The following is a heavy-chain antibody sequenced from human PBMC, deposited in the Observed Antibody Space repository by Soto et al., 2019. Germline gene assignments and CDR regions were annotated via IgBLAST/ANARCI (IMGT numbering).Heavy chain of an antibody. Sequence: QVQLAQSGAEVKKPGASVKVSCKASGYTFTSYGISWLRQAPGQGLEWMGWISAYNGNTNYAQKLQGRVTMTTDTPTSTAYMELRSLRSDDTAVYYCARGQVPSYSYGYYDAFDIWGQGTIVTVSS. CDR3: ARGQVPSYSYGYYDAFDI. J-gene: IGHJ3*02. CDR2: ISAYNGNT. D-gene: IGHD5-18*01. V-gene: IGHV1-18*01. CDR1: GYTFTSYG.